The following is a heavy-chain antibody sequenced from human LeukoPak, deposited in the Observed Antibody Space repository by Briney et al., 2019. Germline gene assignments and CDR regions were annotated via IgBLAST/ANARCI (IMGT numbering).Heavy chain of an antibody. D-gene: IGHD5-18*01. J-gene: IGHJ4*02. V-gene: IGHV3-9*01. CDR1: GFTFDDYA. CDR2: ISWNSGSI. Sequence: GGSLRLSCAASGFTFDDYAMHWVRQAPGKGLEWVSGISWNSGSIGYADSVKGRFTISRDNAKNSLYLQMNSLRAEDTAVYYCAKDEDTAMIDYWGQGTLVTVSS. CDR3: AKDEDTAMIDY.